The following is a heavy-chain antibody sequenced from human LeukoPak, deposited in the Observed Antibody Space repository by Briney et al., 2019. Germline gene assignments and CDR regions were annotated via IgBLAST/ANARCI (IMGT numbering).Heavy chain of an antibody. CDR3: ATHRLMTTVTMNY. CDR2: IIPILGIA. V-gene: IGHV1-69*04. J-gene: IGHJ4*02. CDR1: GGTFSSYA. Sequence: SVKVSCKASGGTFSSYAISWVRQAPGQGLEWMGRIIPILGIANYAQKFQGRVTITADKSTSTAYMELSSLRSEDTAVYYCATHRLMTTVTMNYWGQGTLVTVSS. D-gene: IGHD4-17*01.